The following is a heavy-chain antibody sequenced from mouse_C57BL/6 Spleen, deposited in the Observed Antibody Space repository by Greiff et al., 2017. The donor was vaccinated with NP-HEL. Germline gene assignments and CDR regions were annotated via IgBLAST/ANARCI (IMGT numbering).Heavy chain of an antibody. V-gene: IGHV7-3*01. Sequence: EVMLVESGGGLVQPGGSLSLSCAASGFTFTDYYMSWVRQPPGKALEWLGFIRNKANGYTTEYSASVKGRFTISSDNSQSILYLQMNAQGAEDSATYCCARYMRGNYFDYWGQGTTLTVSS. J-gene: IGHJ2*01. CDR1: GFTFTDYY. CDR3: ARYMRGNYFDY. CDR2: IRNKANGYTT.